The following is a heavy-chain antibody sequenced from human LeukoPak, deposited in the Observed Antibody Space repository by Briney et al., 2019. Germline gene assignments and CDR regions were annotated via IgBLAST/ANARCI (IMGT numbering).Heavy chain of an antibody. D-gene: IGHD5-18*01. Sequence: PSETLSLTCTVSGGSISSGDYYWSWIRQPPGKGLEWIGYIYYSGSTYYNPSLKSRVTISVDTSKNQFSLKLSSVTAADTAVYYCARGDVDTAMVTDYWGQGTLVTVSS. J-gene: IGHJ4*02. V-gene: IGHV4-30-4*01. CDR2: IYYSGST. CDR1: GGSISSGDYY. CDR3: ARGDVDTAMVTDY.